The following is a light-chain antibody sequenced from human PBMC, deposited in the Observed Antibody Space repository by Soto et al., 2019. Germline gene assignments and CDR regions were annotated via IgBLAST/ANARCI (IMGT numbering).Light chain of an antibody. CDR3: CSYAGSSTFV. V-gene: IGLV2-23*01. CDR2: EGS. J-gene: IGLJ1*01. CDR1: SSDLGSYNL. Sequence: QSVLTQPASVSGSPGQSITLSCTGTSSDLGSYNLVSWYQQHPGKAPKLMIYEGSKRPSGVSYRFSGSKSGNTASLTISGLQTEDEADYYCCSYAGSSTFVFGTGTKATDL.